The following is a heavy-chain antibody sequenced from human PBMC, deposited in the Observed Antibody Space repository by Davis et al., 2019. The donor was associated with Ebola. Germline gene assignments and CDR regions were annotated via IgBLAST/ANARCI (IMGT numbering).Heavy chain of an antibody. CDR2: IDTSDSYT. D-gene: IGHD5-24*01. V-gene: IGHV5-10-1*01. J-gene: IGHJ4*02. CDR1: GYSFSTYW. Sequence: PGGSLRLSCKGSGYSFSTYWIGWVRQMPGKGLEWMGRIDTSDSYTKYSPSFQGHVTISADKSISTAYLQWSSLKASDTAIYYCARHGSEMATIPFDYWGQGIMVTVSS. CDR3: ARHGSEMATIPFDY.